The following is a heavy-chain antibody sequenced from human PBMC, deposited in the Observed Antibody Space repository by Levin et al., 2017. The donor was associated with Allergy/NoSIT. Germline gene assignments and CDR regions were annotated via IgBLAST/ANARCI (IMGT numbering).Heavy chain of an antibody. V-gene: IGHV4-38-2*01. CDR3: ARVGSYRGVINY. J-gene: IGHJ4*02. D-gene: IGHD3-10*01. CDR1: GSSISSGYY. Sequence: SETLSLTCAVSGSSISSGYYWGWIRQPPGKGLEWIGSIYHSGSTYYNPSLKSRVTISVDTSKNQFSLKLSSVTAADTAVYYCARVGSYRGVINYWGQGTLVTVSS. CDR2: IYHSGST.